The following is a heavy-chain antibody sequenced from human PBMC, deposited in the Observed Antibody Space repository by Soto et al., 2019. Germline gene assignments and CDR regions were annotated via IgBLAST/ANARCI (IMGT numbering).Heavy chain of an antibody. CDR3: AKAGIADTAMVGNYYYGMDV. CDR1: GFTFSSYG. Sequence: GGSLRLSCAASGFTFSSYGMHWVRQAPGKGLEWVAVISYDGSNKYYADSVKGRFTISRDNSKNTLYLQMNSLRAEDTAVYYCAKAGIADTAMVGNYYYGMDVWGQGTTVTVS. D-gene: IGHD5-18*01. CDR2: ISYDGSNK. V-gene: IGHV3-30*18. J-gene: IGHJ6*02.